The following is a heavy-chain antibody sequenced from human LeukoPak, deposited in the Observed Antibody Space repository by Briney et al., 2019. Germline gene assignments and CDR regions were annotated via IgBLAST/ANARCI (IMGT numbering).Heavy chain of an antibody. V-gene: IGHV3-30*02. D-gene: IGHD3-16*01. CDR3: AKDMGGRTRAGDYYYMDV. CDR2: IRFDGSDE. CDR1: GFSFSSYG. J-gene: IGHJ6*03. Sequence: PGGSLRLSCAASGFSFSSYGMHWVRQAPGKGLEWGAFIRFDGSDEYYADSVKGRFTISRDNSKNTLYLQMNSLRAEDTALYYCAKDMGGRTRAGDYYYMDVWGKGTTVTVSS.